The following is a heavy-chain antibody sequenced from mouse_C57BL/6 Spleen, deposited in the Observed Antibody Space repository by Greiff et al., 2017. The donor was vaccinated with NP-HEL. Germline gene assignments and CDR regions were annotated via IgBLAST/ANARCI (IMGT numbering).Heavy chain of an antibody. CDR1: GYTFTSYW. J-gene: IGHJ4*01. Sequence: QVQLQQPGAELVKPGASVKLSCKASGYTFTSYWMHWVKQRPGQGLEWIGLIHPNSGGTNYNEKFKSKATLTVDKSSSTAYMQLSSLTSEDSAVYYCARSIYYYAMDYWGQGTSVTVSA. CDR3: ARSIYYYAMDY. CDR2: IHPNSGGT. V-gene: IGHV1-64*01.